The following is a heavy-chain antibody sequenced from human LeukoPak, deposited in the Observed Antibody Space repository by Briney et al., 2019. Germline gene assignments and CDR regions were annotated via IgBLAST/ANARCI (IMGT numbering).Heavy chain of an antibody. J-gene: IGHJ4*02. CDR2: IKVDGSEK. V-gene: IGHV3-7*01. Sequence: GGSLRLSCAASGFTFGSYCMTWVRQAPGKGLESVSNIKVDGSEKYYVDSVKGRFTITRDNAKNSLYLQMNSLRAEDTAVYYCARMTRGSYDSYWGQGTLVTVSS. D-gene: IGHD2-15*01. CDR1: GFTFGSYC. CDR3: ARMTRGSYDSY.